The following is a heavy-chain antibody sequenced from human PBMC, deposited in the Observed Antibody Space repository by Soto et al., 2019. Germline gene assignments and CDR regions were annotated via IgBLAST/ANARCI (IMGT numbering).Heavy chain of an antibody. V-gene: IGHV3-21*01. CDR3: ARVRITMVRGVYYFDY. CDR2: ISSSSSYI. J-gene: IGHJ4*02. D-gene: IGHD3-10*01. Sequence: EVQLVESGGGLVKPGGSLRLSCAASGFTFSSYSMNWVRQAPGKGLEWVSSISSSSSYIYYADSVKGRFTISRDNAKNSLYLQMNSLRAEDTAVYYGARVRITMVRGVYYFDYWGQGTLVTVSS. CDR1: GFTFSSYS.